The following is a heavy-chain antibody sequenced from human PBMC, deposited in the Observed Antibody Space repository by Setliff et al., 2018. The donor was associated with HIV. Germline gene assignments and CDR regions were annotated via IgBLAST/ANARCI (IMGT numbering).Heavy chain of an antibody. Sequence: LSLSCVASGVTISSLWMNWVRQAPGKGLEWVSYITGGGSGIDYADSVKGRFTISRDNAKNSLYLQMNSLRAEDTAVYYCARVHLTTNAVYGVVSNWFDPWGQGALVTVSS. CDR3: ARVHLTTNAVYGVVSNWFDP. CDR2: ITGGGSGI. J-gene: IGHJ5*02. V-gene: IGHV3-21*04. CDR1: GVTISSLW. D-gene: IGHD3-3*01.